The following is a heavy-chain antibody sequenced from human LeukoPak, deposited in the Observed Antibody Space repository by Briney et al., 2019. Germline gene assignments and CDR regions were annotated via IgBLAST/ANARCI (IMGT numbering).Heavy chain of an antibody. CDR2: IIPIFGTA. J-gene: IGHJ4*02. D-gene: IGHD3-22*01. Sequence: SVKVSCKASGGTFSSYAISWVRQAPGQGLEWMGGIIPIFGTANYAQKFQGRVTITADESTSTAYMELSSLRSEDTAVYYCASSPPTYYYDSSGYSPRASRFDYWGQGTLVTASS. CDR1: GGTFSSYA. V-gene: IGHV1-69*13. CDR3: ASSPPTYYYDSSGYSPRASRFDY.